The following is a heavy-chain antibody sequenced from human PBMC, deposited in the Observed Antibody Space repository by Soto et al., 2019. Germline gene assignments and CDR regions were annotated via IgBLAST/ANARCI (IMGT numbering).Heavy chain of an antibody. V-gene: IGHV4-39*01. J-gene: IGHJ6*02. D-gene: IGHD2-2*01. CDR1: GSSISSSSYY. CDR3: ARRKRDIVVVPAAIPPYYGMDV. CDR2: IYYSGST. Sequence: SETLSLTCTVSGSSISSSSYYWGWIRQPPGKWLEWIGSIYYSGSTYYNPSLKSRVTISVDTSKNQFSLKLSSVTAADTAVYYCARRKRDIVVVPAAIPPYYGMDVWGQGTTVTVYS.